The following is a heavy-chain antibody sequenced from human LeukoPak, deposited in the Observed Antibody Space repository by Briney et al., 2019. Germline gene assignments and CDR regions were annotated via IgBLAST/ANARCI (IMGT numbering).Heavy chain of an antibody. CDR3: ASPIEAAGHFDY. J-gene: IGHJ4*02. CDR2: ISSSGSTI. V-gene: IGHV3-48*03. CDR1: GFTFSSYE. Sequence: PGGSLRLSCAASGFTFSSYEMNWVRQAPGKGLEWVSYISSSGSTIYYADSVKGRFTISRDNAKNSLYLQMNSLRAEDTAVYYCASPIEAAGHFDYWGQGTLVTVSS. D-gene: IGHD6-13*01.